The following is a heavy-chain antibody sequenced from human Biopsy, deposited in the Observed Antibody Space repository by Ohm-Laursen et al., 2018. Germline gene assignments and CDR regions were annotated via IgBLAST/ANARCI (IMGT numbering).Heavy chain of an antibody. D-gene: IGHD1-1*01. V-gene: IGHV1-24*01. J-gene: IGHJ4*02. CDR3: AADINVWNVNY. CDR2: FAPENGKT. CDR1: GYAVTEFS. Sequence: ASVKVSCKASGYAVTEFSMHWVRQAPGKGLEWMGGFAPENGKTIYAQKFQRRVTMTEDTSTDTAYMELSSLRSEDTAVYYCAADINVWNVNYWGQGTQVTVSS.